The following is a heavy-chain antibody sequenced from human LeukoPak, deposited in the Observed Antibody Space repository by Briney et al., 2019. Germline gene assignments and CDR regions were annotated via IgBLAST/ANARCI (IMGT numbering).Heavy chain of an antibody. CDR1: GGTFSSYA. V-gene: IGHV1-69*13. CDR2: IIPIFGTA. D-gene: IGHD4-17*01. Sequence: ASVKVSCKASGGTFSSYAISWVRQAPGQGLEWTGGIIPIFGTANYAQKFQGRVTITADESTSTAYMELSSLRSEDTAVYYCAEGTTVTTLRSWGQGTLVTVSS. CDR3: AEGTTVTTLRS. J-gene: IGHJ5*02.